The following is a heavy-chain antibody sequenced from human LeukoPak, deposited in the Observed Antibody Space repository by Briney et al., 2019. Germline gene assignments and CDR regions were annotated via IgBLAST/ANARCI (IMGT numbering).Heavy chain of an antibody. CDR3: AKRLTQYDCFDP. J-gene: IGHJ5*02. CDR1: GDRVSSNSVT. D-gene: IGHD2-2*01. Sequence: SQTLSLTCAISGDRVSSNSVTWNWIRQSPSRGLEWLGRTYYRSTWYNDYAVSVRGRITVNPDTSKNQFSLHLNSVTPEDTAVYYCAKRLTQYDCFDPWGQGILVTVSS. CDR2: TYYRSTWYN. V-gene: IGHV6-1*01.